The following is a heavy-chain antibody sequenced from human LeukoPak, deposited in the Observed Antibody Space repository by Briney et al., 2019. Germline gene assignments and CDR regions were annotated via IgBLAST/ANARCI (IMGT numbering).Heavy chain of an antibody. Sequence: GRSLRLSCAASGFTFSSYAMHWVRQAPGKGLEWVAVISYDGSNKYYADSVKGRFTISRDNSKTTLYLQMNSPRAEDTAVYYCARDQLVGATTVRATFDYWGQGTLVTVSS. CDR3: ARDQLVGATTVRATFDY. CDR2: ISYDGSNK. D-gene: IGHD1-26*01. V-gene: IGHV3-30-3*01. J-gene: IGHJ4*02. CDR1: GFTFSSYA.